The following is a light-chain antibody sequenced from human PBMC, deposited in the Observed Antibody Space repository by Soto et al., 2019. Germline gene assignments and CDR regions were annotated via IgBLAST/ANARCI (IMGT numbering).Light chain of an antibody. J-gene: IGLJ3*02. CDR3: SSYTSSSTGV. CDR2: EVS. Sequence: QSVLTQPASVYGSPGQSITISCTGTSSDVGGYNYVSWYQQHPGKAPKLMIYEVSNRPSGVSNRFSGSKSGNTASLTISGLQAEDEADYYCSSYTSSSTGVFGGGTKLTVL. CDR1: SSDVGGYNY. V-gene: IGLV2-14*01.